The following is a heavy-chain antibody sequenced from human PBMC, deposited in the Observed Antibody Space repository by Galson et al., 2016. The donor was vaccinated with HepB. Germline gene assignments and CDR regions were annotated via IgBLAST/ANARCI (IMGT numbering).Heavy chain of an antibody. J-gene: IGHJ4*02. Sequence: ETLSLTCGVSGGSISSSNWWTWVRQPPGKGLEWIGEIYHSGSTHYNPSLKSRVTISVDKSKNQFSLNLSSVNAADTAVYFCACATYCGGDCYSFDYWGLGTLVAVSS. CDR3: ACATYCGGDCYSFDY. V-gene: IGHV4-4*01. CDR1: GGSISSSNW. D-gene: IGHD2-21*02. CDR2: IYHSGST.